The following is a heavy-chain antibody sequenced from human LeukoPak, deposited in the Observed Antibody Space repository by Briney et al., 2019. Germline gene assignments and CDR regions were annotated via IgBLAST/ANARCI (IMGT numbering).Heavy chain of an antibody. J-gene: IGHJ4*02. CDR3: ARDRQPENFDY. CDR2: INPSGGST. V-gene: IGHV1-46*01. Sequence: GASVKVSCKASGYTFTSYYMHWVRQAPGQGLEWMGIINPSGGSTSYAQKFQGRVTMTRDMSTSTVYMELSSLRSEDTAVYYCARDRQPENFDYWGQGTLVTVSS. D-gene: IGHD6-13*01. CDR1: GYTFTSYY.